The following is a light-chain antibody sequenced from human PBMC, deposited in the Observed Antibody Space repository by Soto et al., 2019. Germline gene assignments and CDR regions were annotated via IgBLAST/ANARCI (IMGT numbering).Light chain of an antibody. CDR3: ASYAGSKGVL. CDR2: EVN. CDR1: GSDVGNNYY. Sequence: QSALTQPPSASGSPGQSVTISCTGTGSDVGNNYYVSWYQQHPGKAPKLVIYEVNKRPSGVPDRFSGSKSGNTASLTVSGLQAEDEADYYCASYAGSKGVLFGGGTKVTVL. J-gene: IGLJ3*02. V-gene: IGLV2-8*01.